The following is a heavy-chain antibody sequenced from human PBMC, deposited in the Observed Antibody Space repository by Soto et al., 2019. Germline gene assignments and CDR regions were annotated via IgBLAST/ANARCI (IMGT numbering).Heavy chain of an antibody. CDR2: ISGSGSST. V-gene: IGHV3-23*01. Sequence: PGGSLRLSCAASGFTFSSYAMSWVRQAPGKGLEWVSAISGSGSSTYYADSVKGRFTISRDNAKNTLYLQMNSLRAEDTAVYYCAKAQENYLWFGELLFDYWGQGTPVTVSS. CDR1: GFTFSSYA. D-gene: IGHD3-10*01. J-gene: IGHJ4*02. CDR3: AKAQENYLWFGELLFDY.